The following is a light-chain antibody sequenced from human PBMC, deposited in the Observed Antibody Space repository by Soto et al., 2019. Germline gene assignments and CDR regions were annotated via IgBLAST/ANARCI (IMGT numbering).Light chain of an antibody. CDR2: EVS. CDR3: SSYTSSSTL. J-gene: IGLJ1*01. Sequence: SALTQPASVSGSPGQSITISCTGTSIDVGSYNYVSWYQQHPGKAPKLMIYEVSDRPSGISSRFSGSKSGNTASLTISGLQTEDEADYYCSSYTSSSTLFXTGTKVTVL. CDR1: SIDVGSYNY. V-gene: IGLV2-14*01.